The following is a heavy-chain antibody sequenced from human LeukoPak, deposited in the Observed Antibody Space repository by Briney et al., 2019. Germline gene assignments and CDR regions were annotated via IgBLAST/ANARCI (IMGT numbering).Heavy chain of an antibody. V-gene: IGHV3-15*01. Sequence: PGGSLRLSCAASGFTFSNAWMSWVRQAPGKGLEWVGRIKSKTDGGTTDYAAPVKGRFTISRDDSKNTLYLQMNSLKAEDTAVYYCTTVETTVTTYFDYWGQGTLVTVSS. CDR2: IKSKTDGGTT. D-gene: IGHD4-17*01. J-gene: IGHJ4*02. CDR3: TTVETTVTTYFDY. CDR1: GFTFSNAW.